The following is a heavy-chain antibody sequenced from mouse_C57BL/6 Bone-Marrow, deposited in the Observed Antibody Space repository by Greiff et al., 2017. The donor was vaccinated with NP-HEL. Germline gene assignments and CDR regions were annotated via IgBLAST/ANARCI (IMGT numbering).Heavy chain of an antibody. CDR1: GYSITSGYY. CDR2: ISYDGSN. V-gene: IGHV3-6*01. CDR3: AREGHYYGSSYDY. D-gene: IGHD1-1*01. J-gene: IGHJ2*01. Sequence: VQLKESGPGLVKPSQSLSLTCSVTGYSITSGYYWNWIRQFPGNKLEWMGYISYDGSNNYNPSLKNRISITRDTSKNQFFLKLNSVTTEDTATYYCAREGHYYGSSYDYWGQGTTLTVSS.